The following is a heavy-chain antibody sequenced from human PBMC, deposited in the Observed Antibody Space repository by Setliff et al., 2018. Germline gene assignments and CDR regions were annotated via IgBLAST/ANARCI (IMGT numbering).Heavy chain of an antibody. CDR3: ARDLIRGAPNWFDP. CDR2: INSGGSLI. V-gene: IGHV3-48*03. Sequence: PGGSLRLSCAASGFTFSNYEMNWVRQAPGKGLEWVSYINSGGSLIYYADSVKGRFTISRDNAKSSLYLQMNSLRAEDTAVYYCARDLIRGAPNWFDPWVQGTLVTVSS. J-gene: IGHJ5*02. CDR1: GFTFSNYE. D-gene: IGHD3-10*01.